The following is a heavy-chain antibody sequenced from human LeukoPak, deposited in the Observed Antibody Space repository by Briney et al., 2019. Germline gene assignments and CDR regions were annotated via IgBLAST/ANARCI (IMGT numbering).Heavy chain of an antibody. Sequence: GASVKVSCKASGYTFTSYGISWVRQAPGQGLDWMGWISAYNGNTNYAQKLQGRVTMTTDTSTSTAYMELRSLRSDDTAVYYCARVQGRYYDSSGYPPSYWGQGTLVTVSS. CDR3: ARVQGRYYDSSGYPPSY. CDR2: ISAYNGNT. CDR1: GYTFTSYG. D-gene: IGHD3-22*01. J-gene: IGHJ4*02. V-gene: IGHV1-18*01.